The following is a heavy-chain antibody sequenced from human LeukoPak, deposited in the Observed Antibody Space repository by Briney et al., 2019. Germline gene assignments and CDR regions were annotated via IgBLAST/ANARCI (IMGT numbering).Heavy chain of an antibody. CDR2: IRYDGSNE. J-gene: IGHJ4*02. CDR1: GFPFSSYD. Sequence: GGSLRLSCAASGFPFSSYDMLWVRQAPGKGPEWVAIIRYDGSNEHYVHSVKGRHTISRDNSKKTRYLQMNSPRAEVTVVEYCARSGYNFDSCGQG. D-gene: IGHD5-12*01. CDR3: ARSGYNFDS. V-gene: IGHV3-33*01.